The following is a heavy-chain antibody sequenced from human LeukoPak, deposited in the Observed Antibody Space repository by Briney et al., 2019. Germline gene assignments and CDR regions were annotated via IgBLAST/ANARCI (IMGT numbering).Heavy chain of an antibody. CDR2: INPNSGGT. CDR3: AREKWELLGREDYYYGMDV. D-gene: IGHD1-26*01. CDR1: GYTFTGYY. Sequence: ASVKVSCKASGYTFTGYYMHWVGQAPGQGLEWMGWINPNSGGTNYAQKFQGRVTMTRDTSISTAYMELSRLRSDDTAVYYCAREKWELLGREDYYYGMDVWGQGTTVTVSS. J-gene: IGHJ6*02. V-gene: IGHV1-2*02.